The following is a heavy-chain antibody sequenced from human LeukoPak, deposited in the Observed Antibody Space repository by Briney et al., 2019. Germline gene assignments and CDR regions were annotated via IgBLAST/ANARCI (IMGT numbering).Heavy chain of an antibody. J-gene: IGHJ3*02. D-gene: IGHD3-3*01. Sequence: GASVKVSCKASGGTFSSYAISWVRQAPGQGLEWMGGIIPIFGTANYAQKFQGRVTITTDESTSTAYMELSSLRSEDTAVYYCARCATFFGVALDAFDIWGQGTMVTVSS. CDR1: GGTFSSYA. CDR3: ARCATFFGVALDAFDI. CDR2: IIPIFGTA. V-gene: IGHV1-69*05.